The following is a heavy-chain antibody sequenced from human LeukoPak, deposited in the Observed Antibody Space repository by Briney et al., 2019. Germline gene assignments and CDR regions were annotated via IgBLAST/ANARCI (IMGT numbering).Heavy chain of an antibody. D-gene: IGHD2-8*02. Sequence: ASVKVSCKPSGYTFTDYYMHWVRQAPGQGLEWMGWINPYNGDTNYAQKFQGRVTMTWDTSFTTAYVELSRLRPDDTAVYFCASKGAGYCYSACQGAFDLWGQGTMVTVSS. CDR1: GYTFTDYY. CDR2: INPYNGDT. V-gene: IGHV1-2*02. CDR3: ASKGAGYCYSACQGAFDL. J-gene: IGHJ3*01.